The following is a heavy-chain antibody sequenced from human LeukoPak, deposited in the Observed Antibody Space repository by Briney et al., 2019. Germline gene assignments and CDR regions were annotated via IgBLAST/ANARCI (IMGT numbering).Heavy chain of an antibody. CDR2: IYYSGST. D-gene: IGHD5-18*01. Sequence: RSSETLSLTCTVSGGSISSYYWSWIRQPPGKGLEWIGYIYYSGSTNYNPSLKSRVTISVDTSKNQFSLKLSSVTAADTAVYYCARERIQLWSVDYYYYMDVWGKGTTVTVSS. J-gene: IGHJ6*03. CDR1: GGSISSYY. V-gene: IGHV4-59*12. CDR3: ARERIQLWSVDYYYYMDV.